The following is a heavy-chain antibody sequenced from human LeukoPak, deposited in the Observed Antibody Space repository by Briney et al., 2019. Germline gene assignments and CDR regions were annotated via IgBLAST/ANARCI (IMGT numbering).Heavy chain of an antibody. CDR3: ASIYGPGDY. CDR2: INHSGST. D-gene: IGHD3-10*01. Sequence: GLEWIGEINHSGSTNYHPSLKSRVTISVDTSKNQFSLKLSSVTAADTAVYYCASIYGPGDYWGQGTLVTVSS. J-gene: IGHJ4*02. V-gene: IGHV4-34*01.